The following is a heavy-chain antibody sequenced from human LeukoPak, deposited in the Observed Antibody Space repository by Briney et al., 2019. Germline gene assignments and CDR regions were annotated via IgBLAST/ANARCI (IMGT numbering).Heavy chain of an antibody. CDR1: GFTFSSYE. J-gene: IGHJ4*02. Sequence: PGGSLRLSCAASGFTFSSYEMNWVRQAPGKGLEWVSYISSSGSTIYYADSVKGRFTISRDNAKNSLYLQMNNLRTEDTALYYCAKGRRRGYAYGSIEHWGQGTQVTVSS. V-gene: IGHV3-48*03. D-gene: IGHD3-10*01. CDR2: ISSSGSTI. CDR3: AKGRRRGYAYGSIEH.